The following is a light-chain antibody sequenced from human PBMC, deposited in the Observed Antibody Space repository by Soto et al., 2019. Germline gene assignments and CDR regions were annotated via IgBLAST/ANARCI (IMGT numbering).Light chain of an antibody. CDR3: HQYDSWT. CDR1: QSVSSKF. V-gene: IGKV3-20*01. J-gene: IGKJ1*01. CDR2: AAS. Sequence: EIVLTQSPGTLSLSPGERAALSCRASQSVSSKFLAWYQQKPGQAPRLLIYAASNRATGIPDRFSGSGSGTDFTLTISRLEPEDFAVYYCHQYDSWTFGQGTKVDIK.